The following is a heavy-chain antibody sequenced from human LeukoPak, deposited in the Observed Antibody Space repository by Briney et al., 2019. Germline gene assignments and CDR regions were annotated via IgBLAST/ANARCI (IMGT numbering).Heavy chain of an antibody. CDR1: GFTFSSYA. D-gene: IGHD2-15*01. CDR3: AKAPISKDCSGGSCYLFDY. Sequence: GGSLRLSCAASGFTFSSYAMSWVHQAPGKGLEWVSTISGNGGSTYYADSVKGRFTISRDNSKNTLYLQMNSLRAEDTAVYYCAKAPISKDCSGGSCYLFDYWGQGTLVTVSS. CDR2: ISGNGGST. V-gene: IGHV3-23*01. J-gene: IGHJ4*02.